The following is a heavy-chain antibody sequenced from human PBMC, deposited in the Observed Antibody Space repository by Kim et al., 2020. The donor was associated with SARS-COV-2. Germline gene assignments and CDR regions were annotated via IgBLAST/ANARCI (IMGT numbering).Heavy chain of an antibody. CDR3: ARHYRSSGWGDAFDI. V-gene: IGHV4-59*08. CDR1: GGSISSYY. CDR2: IYYSGST. Sequence: SETLSLTCTVSGGSISSYYWSWIRQPPGKGLEWIGYIYYSGSTNYNPSLKSRVTISVDTSKNQFSLKLSSVTAADTAMYYCARHYRSSGWGDAFDIWGQGTMVTVSS. D-gene: IGHD6-19*01. J-gene: IGHJ3*02.